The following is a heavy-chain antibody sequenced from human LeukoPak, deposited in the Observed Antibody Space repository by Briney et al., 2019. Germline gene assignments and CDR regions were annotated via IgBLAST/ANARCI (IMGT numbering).Heavy chain of an antibody. CDR3: ARDLFRLSLGGPDY. D-gene: IGHD3-16*02. CDR2: IIPILGIA. J-gene: IGHJ4*02. V-gene: IGHV1-69*04. Sequence: ASVKVSCKASGGTFSSYAISWVRQAPGQGLEWMGRIIPILGIANYAQKFQGRVTITADKSTSTAYMELSSLRSEDTAVYYCARDLFRLSLGGPDYWGQGTLVTVSS. CDR1: GGTFSSYA.